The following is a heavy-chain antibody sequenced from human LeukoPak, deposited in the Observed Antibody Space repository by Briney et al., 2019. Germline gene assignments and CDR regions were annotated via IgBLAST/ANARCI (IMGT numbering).Heavy chain of an antibody. Sequence: PSETLSLTCTVSGGSISSYYWSWIRQPPGKGLEWIGYIYYSGSANYSPSVRRRITMSVDTSKNQFSLRLSSMTAADTAVYYCSRHTGLNWFDPWGQGTLVTVSS. CDR2: IYYSGSA. J-gene: IGHJ5*02. CDR3: SRHTGLNWFDP. CDR1: GGSISSYY. V-gene: IGHV4-59*08. D-gene: IGHD2-8*02.